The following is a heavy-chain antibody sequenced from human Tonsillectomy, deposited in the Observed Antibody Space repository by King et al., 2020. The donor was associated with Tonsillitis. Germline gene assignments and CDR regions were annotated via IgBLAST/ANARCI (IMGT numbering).Heavy chain of an antibody. CDR1: GFTFSSYA. J-gene: IGHJ5*02. V-gene: IGHV3-30*01. CDR2: ISYDGSNK. Sequence: VQLVESGGGVVQPGRSLRLSCAASGFTFSSYAMHWVRQAPGKGLEWVAVISYDGSNKYYADSVKGRFTISRDNSKNTLYLQMNSLRAEDTAVYYCARDRWGDDSGSAYNWFDPWGQGTLVTVSS. D-gene: IGHD3-10*01. CDR3: ARDRWGDDSGSAYNWFDP.